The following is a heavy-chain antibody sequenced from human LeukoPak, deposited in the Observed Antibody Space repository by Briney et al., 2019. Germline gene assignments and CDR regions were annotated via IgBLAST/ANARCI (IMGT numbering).Heavy chain of an antibody. D-gene: IGHD6-13*01. Sequence: ASVKVSCKASGYIFTSYYMHWVRQSPGQGLKWMGIINPSGDNTNYAQKFKGRVTMTRDTSTSTVYLELSSLRSEDTAVYYCVSSIAAAPFDSWGQGTLVTVSS. CDR3: VSSIAAAPFDS. CDR2: INPSGDNT. J-gene: IGHJ4*02. CDR1: GYIFTSYY. V-gene: IGHV1-46*01.